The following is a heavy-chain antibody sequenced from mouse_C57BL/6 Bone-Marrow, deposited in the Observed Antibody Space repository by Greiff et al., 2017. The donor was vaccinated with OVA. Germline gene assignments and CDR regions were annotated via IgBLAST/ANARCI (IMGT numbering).Heavy chain of an antibody. J-gene: IGHJ4*01. CDR1: GFTFSSYA. CDR3: AGEGGNWRIYAMDY. Sequence: EVQGVESGGGLVKPGGSLKLSCAASGFTFSSYAMSWVRQTPEKRLEWVATISDGGSYTYYPDNVKGRFTISRDNAKNNLYLQMSHLKSVDTARYYCAGEGGNWRIYAMDYWGQGTSVTVSS. D-gene: IGHD2-1*01. CDR2: ISDGGSYT. V-gene: IGHV5-4*01.